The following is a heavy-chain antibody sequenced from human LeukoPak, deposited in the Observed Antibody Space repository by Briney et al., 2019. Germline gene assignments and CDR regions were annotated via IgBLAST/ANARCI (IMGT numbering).Heavy chain of an antibody. J-gene: IGHJ4*02. Sequence: GGSLRLSCAASGFTFSSYEMNWVRQAPGKGLEWVSYISSSGSTIYYADSVEGRFTISRDNAKNSLYLQMNSLRAEDTAVYYCAREGVVVHDYWGQGTLVTVSS. CDR2: ISSSGSTI. CDR1: GFTFSSYE. CDR3: AREGVVVHDY. V-gene: IGHV3-48*03. D-gene: IGHD3-22*01.